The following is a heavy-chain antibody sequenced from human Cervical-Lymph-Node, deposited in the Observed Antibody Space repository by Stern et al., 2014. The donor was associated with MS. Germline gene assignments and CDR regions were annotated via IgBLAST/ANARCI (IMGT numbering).Heavy chain of an antibody. Sequence: MQLVESGAEVKKPGASVKVSCKASGYTFTSYDINWVRQATGQGLEWMGWMNPNSGNTGYAQKFQGRVTMTRNTSISTAYMELSSLRSEDTAVYYCARGFKPVRPRDHFAYYFDYWGQGTLVTVSS. D-gene: IGHD3-10*01. CDR3: ARGFKPVRPRDHFAYYFDY. CDR2: MNPNSGNT. J-gene: IGHJ4*02. V-gene: IGHV1-8*01. CDR1: GYTFTSYD.